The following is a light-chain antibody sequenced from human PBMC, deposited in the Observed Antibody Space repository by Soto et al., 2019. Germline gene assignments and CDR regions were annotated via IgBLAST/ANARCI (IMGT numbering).Light chain of an antibody. V-gene: IGLV2-14*01. CDR3: SSYTSGDTLLI. CDR2: EVN. Sequence: QSVLTQPASVSGSPGQSITISCTGTSSDVGGFKYVSWYQQHPDRAPRLMIYEVNHRPSGVSNRFSGSKSGNTASLTISGLQAEDAAHYYCSSYTSGDTLLIFGGGTTLTVL. CDR1: SSDVGGFKY. J-gene: IGLJ2*01.